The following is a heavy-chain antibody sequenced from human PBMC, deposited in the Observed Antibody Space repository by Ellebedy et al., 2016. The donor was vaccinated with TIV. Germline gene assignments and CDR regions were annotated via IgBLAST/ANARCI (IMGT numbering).Heavy chain of an antibody. V-gene: IGHV4-39*02. CDR1: GGSISSSSYY. J-gene: IGHJ4*02. D-gene: IGHD3-22*01. CDR2: IYYSGST. Sequence: MPSEILSLTCTVSGGSISSSSYYWGWIRQPPGKGLEWIGSIYYSGSTYYNPSLKSRVTISVDTSQNQFSLKLSSVTAADTAVYYCAREGSYFYDSSGSFDYWGQGTLVTVSS. CDR3: AREGSYFYDSSGSFDY.